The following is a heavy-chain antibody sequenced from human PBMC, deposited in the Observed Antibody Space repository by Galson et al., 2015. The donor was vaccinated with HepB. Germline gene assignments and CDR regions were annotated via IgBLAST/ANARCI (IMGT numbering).Heavy chain of an antibody. Sequence: SLRLSCAASGFTFSSYTMNWVRQAPGKGLEWVSYISSSGSTMYYADSVKGRFTISRDNAKNSLFLQMNSLRAEDTAVYYCAREPPLRYDFDYWGQGTLVTVSS. CDR2: ISSSGSTM. J-gene: IGHJ4*02. V-gene: IGHV3-48*01. CDR1: GFTFSSYT. CDR3: AREPPLRYDFDY. D-gene: IGHD3-9*01.